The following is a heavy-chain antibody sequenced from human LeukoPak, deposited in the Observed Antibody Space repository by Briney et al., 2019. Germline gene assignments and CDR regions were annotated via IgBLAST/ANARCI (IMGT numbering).Heavy chain of an antibody. J-gene: IGHJ5*02. V-gene: IGHV4-30-4*08. CDR2: IYYSGST. CDR3: ARDVTYYDFWSGYSWFDP. Sequence: SETLSLTCTVSGGSISSGDYYWSWIRQPPGKGLEWIGYIYYSGSTYYNPSLKSRVTISVDTSKNQFSLKLSSVTAADTAVRYCARDVTYYDFWSGYSWFDPWGQGTLVTVSS. CDR1: GGSISSGDYY. D-gene: IGHD3-3*01.